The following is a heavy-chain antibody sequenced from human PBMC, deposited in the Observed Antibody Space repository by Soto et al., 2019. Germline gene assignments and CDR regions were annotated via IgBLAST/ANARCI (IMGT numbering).Heavy chain of an antibody. D-gene: IGHD1-7*01. CDR3: ARDLTSGTNDY. CDR2: ISRSSSFI. V-gene: IGHV3-21*01. Sequence: SGGSLRLSCVASGFTLSTYSMNWVRQAPGKGLEWVSSISRSSSFIYYTDSVKGRFTISRDNAENSLYLQMNSLRAEDTAVYYCARDLTSGTNDYWGQGTLVTVSS. J-gene: IGHJ4*02. CDR1: GFTLSTYS.